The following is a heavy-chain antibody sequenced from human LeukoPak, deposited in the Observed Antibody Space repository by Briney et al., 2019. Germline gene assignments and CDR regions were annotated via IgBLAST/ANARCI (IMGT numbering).Heavy chain of an antibody. CDR2: IYTTGST. CDR3: ARIGHQNLDY. V-gene: IGHV4-4*07. Sequence: PSETLSLTCTVSSGSISSNYWSWVRQPAGKGLEWIGRIYTTGSTNYNPSLKSRVTMSVDTSKNQFSLNLRSVTAADTAFYYCARIGHQNLDYWGQGTLVTVSS. CDR1: SGSISSNY. D-gene: IGHD1-14*01. J-gene: IGHJ4*02.